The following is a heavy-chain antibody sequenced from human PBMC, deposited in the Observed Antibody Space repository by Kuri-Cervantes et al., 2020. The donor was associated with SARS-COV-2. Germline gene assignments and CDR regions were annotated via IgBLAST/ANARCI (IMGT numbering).Heavy chain of an antibody. D-gene: IGHD5-24*01. Sequence: GESLKISCAASGFTFSSYGMHWVRQAPGKGLEWVAVISYDGSNKYYADSVKGRFTISRDNSKNTLYLQMNSLRAEDTAVYYCAKDGLEMATITFFDYWGQGTLVTVSS. V-gene: IGHV3-30*06. J-gene: IGHJ4*02. CDR1: GFTFSSYG. CDR2: ISYDGSNK. CDR3: AKDGLEMATITFFDY.